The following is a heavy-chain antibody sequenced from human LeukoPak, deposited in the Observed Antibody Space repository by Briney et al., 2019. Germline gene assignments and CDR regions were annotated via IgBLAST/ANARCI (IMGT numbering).Heavy chain of an antibody. Sequence: QSGGSLRLSCAASGFTVSSNYMSWVRQAPGKGLEWVSVIYSGGSTYYADPVKGRFTISRDNSKNTLYLQMNSLRAEDTAVYYCARGHYDFWSGWFDPWGQGTLVTVSS. V-gene: IGHV3-66*01. CDR2: IYSGGST. CDR1: GFTVSSNY. D-gene: IGHD3-3*01. CDR3: ARGHYDFWSGWFDP. J-gene: IGHJ5*02.